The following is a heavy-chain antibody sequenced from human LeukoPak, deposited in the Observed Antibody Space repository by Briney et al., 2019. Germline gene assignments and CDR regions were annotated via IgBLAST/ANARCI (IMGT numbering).Heavy chain of an antibody. D-gene: IGHD5-12*01. J-gene: IGHJ4*02. CDR2: IYYSGST. CDR1: GDSISSSSYY. Sequence: PSETLSLTCTVSGDSISSSSYYWGWIRQPPGKGLEWIGNIYYSGSTYYNPSLKSRVTISVDTSKNQFSLKLSSVTAADAAVYYCARLDYNNYLDYWGQGTLVTVSS. CDR3: ARLDYNNYLDY. V-gene: IGHV4-39*01.